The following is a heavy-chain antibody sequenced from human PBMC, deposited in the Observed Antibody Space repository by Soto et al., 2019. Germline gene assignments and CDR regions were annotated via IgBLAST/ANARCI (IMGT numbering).Heavy chain of an antibody. Sequence: SETLSLTCTVSGGSISSYYWSWIRQPPGKGLEWIGYIYYSGSTNYNPSLKSRVTISVDTSKNQFSLKLSSVTAADTAVYYCARLTTAFGELFNWFDPWGQGTLVTVSS. CDR1: GGSISSYY. J-gene: IGHJ5*02. D-gene: IGHD3-10*01. CDR2: IYYSGST. CDR3: ARLTTAFGELFNWFDP. V-gene: IGHV4-59*08.